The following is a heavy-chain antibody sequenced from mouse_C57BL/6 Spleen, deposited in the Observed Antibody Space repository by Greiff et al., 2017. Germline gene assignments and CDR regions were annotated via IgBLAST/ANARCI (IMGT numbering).Heavy chain of an antibody. CDR1: GYSFTDYN. Sequence: EVQLQQSGPELVKPGASVKISCKASGYSFTDYNMNWVKQSNGKSLEWIGVINPNYGTTSYNQKFKGKATLTVDQSSSTAYMQLNSLTSEDSAVYYCAREGLITTVVRGYFDVWGTGTTVTVSS. CDR3: AREGLITTVVRGYFDV. CDR2: INPNYGTT. D-gene: IGHD1-1*01. V-gene: IGHV1-39*01. J-gene: IGHJ1*03.